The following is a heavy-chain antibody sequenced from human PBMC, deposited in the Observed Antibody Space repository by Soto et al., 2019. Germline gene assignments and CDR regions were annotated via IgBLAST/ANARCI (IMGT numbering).Heavy chain of an antibody. D-gene: IGHD4-17*01. V-gene: IGHV4-34*01. CDR3: ARGYGDYGRGLGAFDI. CDR1: GGSFSGYY. Sequence: QVQLQQWGAGLLKPSETLSLTCAVYGGSFSGYYWSWIRQPPGKGLEWSGEINHSGSTNYNPSLKSPVTISVDTSKNQFALKLSSVTAADTAVYYCARGYGDYGRGLGAFDIWGQGTMVTVSS. CDR2: INHSGST. J-gene: IGHJ3*02.